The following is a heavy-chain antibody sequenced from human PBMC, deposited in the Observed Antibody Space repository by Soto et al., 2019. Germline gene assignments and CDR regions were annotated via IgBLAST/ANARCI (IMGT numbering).Heavy chain of an antibody. J-gene: IGHJ5*02. D-gene: IGHD2-2*01. V-gene: IGHV4-30-4*08. CDR3: AKYQPPEFDP. CDR1: GASIGSGDDY. Sequence: PSETLSLTCSVSGASIGSGDDYWTWIRQSPGKGLEWIGYISDSGSTFYNPSLRSRLTIALDTSKNHFSLKLNSVTAADTAVYYCAKYQPPEFDPLGKGIPVAVSS. CDR2: ISDSGST.